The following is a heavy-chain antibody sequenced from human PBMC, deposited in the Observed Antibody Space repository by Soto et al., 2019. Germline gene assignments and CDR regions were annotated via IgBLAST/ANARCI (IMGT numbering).Heavy chain of an antibody. J-gene: IGHJ6*02. Sequence: SETLSLTCAVYGGSFSGYYWSWIRQPPGKGLEWIGEINHSGSTNYNPSLKSRVTISVDTSKNQFSLKLSSVTAADTAVYYCARHGRFGEYGMDVWGQGTTVTVSS. D-gene: IGHD3-10*01. V-gene: IGHV4-34*01. CDR1: GGSFSGYY. CDR2: INHSGST. CDR3: ARHGRFGEYGMDV.